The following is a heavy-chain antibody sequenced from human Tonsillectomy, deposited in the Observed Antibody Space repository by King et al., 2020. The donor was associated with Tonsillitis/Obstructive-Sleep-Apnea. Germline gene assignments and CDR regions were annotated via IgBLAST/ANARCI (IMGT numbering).Heavy chain of an antibody. Sequence: VQLQQWGAGLLKPSETLSLTCAVYGGSFSGYYWSWVRQPPGKGLEWIGEINHSGSTNYNPSLKSRVTISVETSKNQFSLKLGSVTAADTAVYYCARNFWGIAAAGIVYYYGMDVWGQGTTVTVSS. J-gene: IGHJ6*02. CDR1: GGSFSGYY. CDR2: INHSGST. D-gene: IGHD6-13*01. CDR3: ARNFWGIAAAGIVYYYGMDV. V-gene: IGHV4-34*01.